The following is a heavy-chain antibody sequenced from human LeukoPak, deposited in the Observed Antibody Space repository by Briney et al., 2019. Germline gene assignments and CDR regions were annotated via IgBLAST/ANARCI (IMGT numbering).Heavy chain of an antibody. CDR2: IYYSGSS. D-gene: IGHD6-13*01. Sequence: SQTLFLTCTVSGGSINNGGYYWSWIRQHPGKGLEWIGYIYYSGSSYYNPSLRSRVTISVDTSKNHFSLKLSSVTAADTAVYYCARRLAGSSWPFDYWGQGTLVTVSS. CDR1: GGSINNGGYY. CDR3: ARRLAGSSWPFDY. V-gene: IGHV4-31*03. J-gene: IGHJ4*02.